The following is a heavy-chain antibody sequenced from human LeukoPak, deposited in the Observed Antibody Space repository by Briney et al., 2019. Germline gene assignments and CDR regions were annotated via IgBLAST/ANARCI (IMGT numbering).Heavy chain of an antibody. CDR1: GYAFTSYG. CDR3: ARDLGSIVVVPATVFDY. V-gene: IGHV1-18*01. CDR2: ISAYNGNT. Sequence: ASVKVSCKASGYAFTSYGISWVRQAPGQGLEWMGWISAYNGNTNYAQKLQGRVTMTTDTSTSTAYMELRSLRSDDTAVYYCARDLGSIVVVPATVFDYWGQGTLVTVSS. D-gene: IGHD2-2*01. J-gene: IGHJ4*02.